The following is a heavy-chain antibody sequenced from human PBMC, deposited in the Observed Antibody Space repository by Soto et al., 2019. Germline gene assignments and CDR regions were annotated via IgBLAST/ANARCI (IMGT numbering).Heavy chain of an antibody. CDR3: AKRSDLGYCSSTSCYAPVIVDY. V-gene: IGHV3-23*01. CDR1: GFTFSSYA. CDR2: ISGSGGST. Sequence: PGGSLRLSCAPSGFTFSSYAMSWVRQAPGKGLEWVSAISGSGGSTYYADSVKGRFTISRDNSKNTLYLQMNSLRAEDTAVYYCAKRSDLGYCSSTSCYAPVIVDYWGQGTLVTVSS. J-gene: IGHJ4*02. D-gene: IGHD2-2*01.